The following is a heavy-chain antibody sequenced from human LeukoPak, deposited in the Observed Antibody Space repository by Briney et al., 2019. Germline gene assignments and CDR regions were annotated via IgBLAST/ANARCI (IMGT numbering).Heavy chain of an antibody. CDR3: ARSGGYDWFDP. D-gene: IGHD5-12*01. J-gene: IGHJ5*02. V-gene: IGHV1-8*01. CDR2: MNPNSGNT. CDR1: GYTFTSYD. Sequence: ASVKVSCKASGYTFTSYDIDWVRQATGQGLEWMGWMNPNSGNTGYAQRFQGRVTMTSNTSINTAYMELSSLRSEDTAVYYCARSGGYDWFDPWGQGTLVTVSS.